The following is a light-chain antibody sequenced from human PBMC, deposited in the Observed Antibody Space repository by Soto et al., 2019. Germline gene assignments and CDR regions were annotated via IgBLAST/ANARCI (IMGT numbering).Light chain of an antibody. Sequence: EIVLTQSPATLSLSPGERATLSCRASQSLGSSLAWYQQKLGQAHRLLIYAASDRATGIPGRFSGSGSGTEFTLIISRLESAGVGGYYWLQYGGSAQPFGLGTKVDIK. V-gene: IGKV3-11*01. J-gene: IGKJ1*01. CDR3: LQYGGSAQP. CDR2: AAS. CDR1: QSLGSS.